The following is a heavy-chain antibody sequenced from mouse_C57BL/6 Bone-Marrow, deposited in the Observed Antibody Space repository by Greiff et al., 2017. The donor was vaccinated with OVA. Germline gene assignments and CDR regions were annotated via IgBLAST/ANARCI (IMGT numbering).Heavy chain of an antibody. CDR3: ARDETGRGDY. Sequence: EVQLQQSGAELVRPGSSVKMSCKTSGYTFTSYGINWVKQRPGQGLEWIGYLYIGNGYTEYNETFKGKATLPSDTSSSTAYMQLSSLTSDDAAIYFCARDETGRGDYWGQGTSVTVSS. D-gene: IGHD4-1*01. CDR1: GYTFTSYG. V-gene: IGHV1-58*01. CDR2: LYIGNGYT. J-gene: IGHJ4*01.